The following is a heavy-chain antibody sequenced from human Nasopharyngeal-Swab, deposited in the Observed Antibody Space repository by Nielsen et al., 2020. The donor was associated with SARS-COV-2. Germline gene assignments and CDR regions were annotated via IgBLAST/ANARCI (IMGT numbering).Heavy chain of an antibody. CDR1: GFSLSTGGVG. CDR3: AHSRWAKYYDGMDV. Sequence: SGPTLVKPTQPLTLTCTFSGFSLSTGGVGVGWIRQPPGKALEWLALIYWDDDKRYSPSLKSRLTITKDTSKNQVVLTMTNMDPVDTATYYCAHSRWAKYYDGMDVWGQGTTVTVSS. CDR2: IYWDDDK. D-gene: IGHD1-26*01. J-gene: IGHJ6*02. V-gene: IGHV2-5*02.